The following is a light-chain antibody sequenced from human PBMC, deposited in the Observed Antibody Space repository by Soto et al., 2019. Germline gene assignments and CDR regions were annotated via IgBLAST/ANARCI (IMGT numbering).Light chain of an antibody. J-gene: IGLJ1*01. Sequence: QSALTQPASVSGSPGQSITISCTGTSIDVGGYNYVSWYQQHPGKAPKLIIYEVSNRPSGVSNRFSGSKSGNTASLTISGLQAEDEADYYCSSYTSSSTDVFGTGTKLTVL. CDR1: SIDVGGYNY. CDR2: EVS. CDR3: SSYTSSSTDV. V-gene: IGLV2-14*01.